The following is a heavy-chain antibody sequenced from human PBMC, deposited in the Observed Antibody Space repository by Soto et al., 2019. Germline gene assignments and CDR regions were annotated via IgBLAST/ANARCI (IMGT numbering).Heavy chain of an antibody. CDR3: ARVRAPVGGTRGYFDY. CDR1: GVSISSFH. CDR2: IYYSGST. J-gene: IGHJ4*02. D-gene: IGHD1-26*01. V-gene: IGHV4-59*01. Sequence: QVQLQESGPGLVKPSETLSLTCSVSGVSISSFHWSWIRQPPGKGLEWIGYIYYSGSTNYNPSLKSRVTISVDTSKNQFSLKLSSVTAADTAVYYCARVRAPVGGTRGYFDYWGQGTLVTVSS.